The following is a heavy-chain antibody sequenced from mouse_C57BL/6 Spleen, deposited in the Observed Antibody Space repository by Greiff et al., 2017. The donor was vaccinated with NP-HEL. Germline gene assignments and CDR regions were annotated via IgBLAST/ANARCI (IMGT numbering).Heavy chain of an antibody. J-gene: IGHJ2*01. CDR1: GYAFTNYL. CDR3: ARDGSLYYFDD. V-gene: IGHV1-54*01. CDR2: INPGSGGT. D-gene: IGHD1-1*01. Sequence: QVQLKQSGAELVRPGTSVKVSCKASGYAFTNYLIEWVKQRPGQGLEWIGVINPGSGGTNYNEKFKGKATLTADTSSSTAYMQLSSLTSEDSAVYFCARDGSLYYFDDWGQGTTLTVSS.